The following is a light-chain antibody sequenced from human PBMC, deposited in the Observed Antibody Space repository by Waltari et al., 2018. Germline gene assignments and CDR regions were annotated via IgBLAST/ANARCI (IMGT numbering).Light chain of an antibody. J-gene: IGLJ2*01. CDR3: QAWDSNVVI. CDR1: KLGDKY. Sequence: SYDLTQPPSVSVSPGQTASITCPGDKLGDKYACWYQQKPGQAPVVVIYNDSQRPSGIPERFSGSNSGNTATLTISGAQALDEADYYCQAWDSNVVIFGGGTKLTVL. V-gene: IGLV3-1*01. CDR2: NDS.